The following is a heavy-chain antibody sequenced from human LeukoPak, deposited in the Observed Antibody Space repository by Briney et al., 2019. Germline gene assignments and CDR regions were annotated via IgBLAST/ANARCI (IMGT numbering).Heavy chain of an antibody. Sequence: KPSETLSLTCAVYGGSFSGYYWSWIRQPPGKGLEWIGEINHSGSTNYNPSLKGRVTISVDTSKNQFSLKLSSVTAADTAVYYCARNVGYSSSWYRRGFDYWGQGTLVTVSS. V-gene: IGHV4-34*01. CDR2: INHSGST. CDR1: GGSFSGYY. J-gene: IGHJ4*02. D-gene: IGHD6-13*01. CDR3: ARNVGYSSSWYRRGFDY.